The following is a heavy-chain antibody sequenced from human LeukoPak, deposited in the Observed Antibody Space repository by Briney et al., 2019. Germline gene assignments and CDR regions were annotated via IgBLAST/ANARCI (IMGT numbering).Heavy chain of an antibody. CDR2: ISGSGGST. CDR1: GFTFSSYG. D-gene: IGHD3-22*01. CDR3: AKRYYYDSSDLDAFDI. Sequence: PGGSLRLSCAASGFTFSSYGMSWVRQAPGKGLEWVSAISGSGGSTYYADSVKGRFTISRDNSKNTLYLQMNSLRAEDTAVYYCAKRYYYDSSDLDAFDIWGQGTMVTVSS. J-gene: IGHJ3*02. V-gene: IGHV3-23*01.